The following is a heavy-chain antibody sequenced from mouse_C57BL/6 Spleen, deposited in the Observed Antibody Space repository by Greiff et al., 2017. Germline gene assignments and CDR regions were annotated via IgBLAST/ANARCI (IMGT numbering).Heavy chain of an antibody. CDR1: GYTFTSYW. D-gene: IGHD3-2*02. V-gene: IGHV1-59*01. CDR2: IDPSDSYT. CDR3: ARTAQATFDYAMDY. J-gene: IGHJ4*01. Sequence: QVQLQQPGAELVRPGTSVKLSCKASGYTFTSYWMHWVKQRPGQGLEWIGVIDPSDSYTNYNQKFKGKATLTVDTSSSTAYMQLSSLTSEDSAVYYCARTAQATFDYAMDYWGQGTSVTVSS.